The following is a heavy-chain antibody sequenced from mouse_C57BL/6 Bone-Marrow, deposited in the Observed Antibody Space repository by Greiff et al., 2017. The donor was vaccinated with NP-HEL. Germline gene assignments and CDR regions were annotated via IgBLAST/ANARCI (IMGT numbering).Heavy chain of an antibody. D-gene: IGHD2-1*01. J-gene: IGHJ1*03. CDR2: IVPEDGVI. Sequence: VQLQQSGAELVRPGASVKLSCTASGFNIKDYYLHWVKQRPEQGLEWIGRIVPEDGVIEYAPKFPGKATMTADTSSNTACLQLLSLTSVDTAVYYCHYGNLYYDVRGTETTVTVSS. CDR3: HYGNLYYDV. V-gene: IGHV14-1*01. CDR1: GFNIKDYY.